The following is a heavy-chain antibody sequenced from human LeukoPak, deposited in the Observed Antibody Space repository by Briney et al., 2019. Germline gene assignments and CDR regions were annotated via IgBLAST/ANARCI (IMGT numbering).Heavy chain of an antibody. CDR2: TYYRSKWYN. V-gene: IGHV6-1*01. Sequence: SQTLSLTCAISGDGVSINSAAWNWIRQSPSRCLEWLGRTYYRSKWYNDYAVSGKSRITINPDTYKNQFSLHLNFVTPEDTAVYYCAKSLGTAYGFDYWGQGTLVTVSS. CDR1: GDGVSINSAA. CDR3: AKSLGTAYGFDY. D-gene: IGHD4-17*01. J-gene: IGHJ4*02.